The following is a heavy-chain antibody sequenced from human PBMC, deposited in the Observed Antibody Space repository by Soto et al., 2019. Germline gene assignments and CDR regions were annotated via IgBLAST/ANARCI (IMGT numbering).Heavy chain of an antibody. D-gene: IGHD6-13*01. Sequence: EVQLLESGGGLVQPGGSLRLSCAASGFTFSSYAMRWVRQAPGKGLEWVSAISGSGGSTYNADSVKGRFTISRDNSKNTLYLQMNSLRAEDTAVDYCARRGSSSYFDYWGQGTLVTVSS. CDR3: ARRGSSSYFDY. CDR2: ISGSGGST. J-gene: IGHJ4*02. CDR1: GFTFSSYA. V-gene: IGHV3-23*01.